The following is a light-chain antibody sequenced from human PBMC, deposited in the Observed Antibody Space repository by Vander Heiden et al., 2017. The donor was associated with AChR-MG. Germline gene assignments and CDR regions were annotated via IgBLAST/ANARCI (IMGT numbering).Light chain of an antibody. V-gene: IGLV2-23*02. CDR1: RSNVGSYNL. J-gene: IGLJ2*01. Sequence: QSALTQPASVSGSPGQVITISCTGTRSNVGSYNLVSWDQQHPGKAPKLMIYEVSKRPAVVANRFSGSKSGNTASLTSAGLQAEDEADYYCCSYAGSSTLVFGGGTKLTVL. CDR2: EVS. CDR3: CSYAGSSTLV.